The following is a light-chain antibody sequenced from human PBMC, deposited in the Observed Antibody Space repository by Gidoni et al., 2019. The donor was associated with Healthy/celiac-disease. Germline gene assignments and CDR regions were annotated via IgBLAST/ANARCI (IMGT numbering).Light chain of an antibody. V-gene: IGKV3-15*01. CDR2: GAS. CDR1: QSGSSH. J-gene: IGKJ5*01. Sequence: EIVLTQSPATRSVSPGERATLSCRASQSGSSHLDWYQQTPGQAPRLLIYGASTRATGIPARFSGSGSGTEFTLTISSLQSEDIAVYYCQQCNNWPSTFGQGTRLEIK. CDR3: QQCNNWPST.